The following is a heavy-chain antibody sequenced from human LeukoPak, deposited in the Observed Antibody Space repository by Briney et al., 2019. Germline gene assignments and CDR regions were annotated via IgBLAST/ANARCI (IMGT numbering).Heavy chain of an antibody. CDR2: IYYSGST. CDR1: GGSISSYY. D-gene: IGHD6-6*01. V-gene: IGHV4-59*01. CDR3: ARSYSSSLRKTKPNAFDI. Sequence: PSETLSLTCTVSGGSISSYYWSWIRQPPGKGLEWIGYIYYSGSTNYNPSLKSRVTISVDTSKNQFSLKLSSVTAADTAVYYRARSYSSSLRKTKPNAFDIWGQGTMVTVSS. J-gene: IGHJ3*02.